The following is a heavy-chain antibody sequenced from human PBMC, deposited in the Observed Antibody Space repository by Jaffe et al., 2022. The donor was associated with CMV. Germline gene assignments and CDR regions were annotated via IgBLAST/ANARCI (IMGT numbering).Heavy chain of an antibody. CDR1: GDSVSSNSAA. D-gene: IGHD4-17*01. CDR3: ARVRVRIRNRMTPARLTPYDYGDERPTHYYYYGMDV. V-gene: IGHV6-1*01. CDR2: TYYRSKWYN. Sequence: QVQLQQSGPGLVKPSQTLSLTCAISGDSVSSNSAAWNWIRQSPSRGLEWLGRTYYRSKWYNDYAVSVKSRITINPDTSKNQFSLQLNSVTPEDTAVYYCARVRVRIRNRMTPARLTPYDYGDERPTHYYYYGMDVWGQGTTVTVSS. J-gene: IGHJ6*02.